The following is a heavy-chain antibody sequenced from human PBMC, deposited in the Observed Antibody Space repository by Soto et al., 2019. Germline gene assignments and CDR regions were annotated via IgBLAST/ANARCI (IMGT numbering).Heavy chain of an antibody. Sequence: GGSLRLSCAASGFTFRSLTMNWIRQAPGKWLEWVSTISSNSAYIYYTDALRGRFTISRDNAKNSLHLQMNSLRAEDTAVYYCTRDASRDSSARGWFDPWGPGXLVTVSS. J-gene: IGHJ5*02. D-gene: IGHD6-13*01. CDR1: GFTFRSLT. CDR3: TRDASRDSSARGWFDP. CDR2: ISSNSAYI. V-gene: IGHV3-21*01.